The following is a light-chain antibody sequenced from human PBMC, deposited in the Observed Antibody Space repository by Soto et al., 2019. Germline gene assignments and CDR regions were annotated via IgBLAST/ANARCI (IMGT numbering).Light chain of an antibody. CDR3: KSYDSSRRGWV. V-gene: IGLV1-40*01. Sequence: QSVLTQPPSVSGAPGQRVTISCTGSSSNIGAGYDVHWYHQLPGTAPKLLIYGNSNRPSGVPDLFSGSKSGTSASLAITGLQAEDEADSYCKSYDSSRRGWVVGGGTKLTFL. J-gene: IGLJ3*02. CDR1: SSNIGAGYD. CDR2: GNS.